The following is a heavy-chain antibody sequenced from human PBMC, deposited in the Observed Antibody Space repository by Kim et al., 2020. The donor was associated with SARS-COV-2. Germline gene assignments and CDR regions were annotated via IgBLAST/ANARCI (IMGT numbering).Heavy chain of an antibody. CDR1: GYSFTSYW. D-gene: IGHD5-12*01. V-gene: IGHV5-51*01. J-gene: IGHJ6*03. Sequence: GESLKISCKGSGYSFTSYWIGWVRQMPGKGLEWMGIIYPGDSDTRYSPSFQGQVTISADKSISTAYLQWSSLKASDTAMYYCARHVDIVTNYYYYYYMDVWGKGTTVTVSS. CDR3: ARHVDIVTNYYYYYYMDV. CDR2: IYPGDSDT.